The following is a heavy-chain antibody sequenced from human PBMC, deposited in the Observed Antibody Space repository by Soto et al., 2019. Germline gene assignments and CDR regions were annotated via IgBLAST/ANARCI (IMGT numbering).Heavy chain of an antibody. V-gene: IGHV6-1*01. CDR1: GDSVSSNSAA. J-gene: IGHJ6*02. D-gene: IGHD3-3*01. CDR2: TYYRSKWYN. CDR3: ARAYYDFWSGLYGMDV. Sequence: SQTLSLTCAISGDSVSSNSAAWDLIRQSPSRGLEWLGRTYYRSKWYNDYAVSVKSRITINPDTSKNQFSLQLNSVTPEDTAVYYCARAYYDFWSGLYGMDVWGQGTTVTVSS.